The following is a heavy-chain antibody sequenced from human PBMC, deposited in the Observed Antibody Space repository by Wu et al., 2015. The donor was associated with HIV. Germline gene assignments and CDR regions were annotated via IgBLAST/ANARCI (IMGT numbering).Heavy chain of an antibody. CDR3: ARTYYYDNGRRFFDY. Sequence: QVQLQESGPGLVKPSETLSLTCTVSGGSISSYYWSWIRQPPGKGLEWIGNIYYVGKTYYSSSLRSRVTISVGSSKNEFSLRLTSVTVADTAVYYCARTYYYDNGRRFFDYWGQGMLVTVSS. D-gene: IGHD3-22*01. V-gene: IGHV4-59*12. CDR2: IYYVGKT. J-gene: IGHJ4*02. CDR1: GGSISSYY.